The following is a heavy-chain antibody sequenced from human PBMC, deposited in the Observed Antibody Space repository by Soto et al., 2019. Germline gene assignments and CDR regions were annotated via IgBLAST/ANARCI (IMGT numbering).Heavy chain of an antibody. Sequence: GGSLRLSCAASGFTFSSYAMSWVRQAPGKGLEWVSAISGSGGSTYYADSVKGRFTISRDNSKNTLYLQMNSLRAEDTAVYYCAKDQEPCSSSVNWFDPWGQGTLVTVSS. CDR3: AKDQEPCSSSVNWFDP. CDR1: GFTFSSYA. CDR2: ISGSGGST. D-gene: IGHD6-13*01. V-gene: IGHV3-23*01. J-gene: IGHJ5*02.